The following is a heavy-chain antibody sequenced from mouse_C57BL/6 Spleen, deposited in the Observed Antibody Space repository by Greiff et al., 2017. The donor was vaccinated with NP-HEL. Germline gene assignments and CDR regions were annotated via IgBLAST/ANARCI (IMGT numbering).Heavy chain of an antibody. Sequence: QVQLQQSGAELVRPGASVTLSCKASGYTFTDYEMHWVKQTPVHGLEWIGAIDPETGGTAYNQKFKGKAILTADKSSSTAYMELRSLTSEDSAVYYCTRWRDGNYFDYWGQGTTLTVSS. CDR1: GYTFTDYE. CDR3: TRWRDGNYFDY. V-gene: IGHV1-15*01. CDR2: IDPETGGT. D-gene: IGHD2-1*01. J-gene: IGHJ2*01.